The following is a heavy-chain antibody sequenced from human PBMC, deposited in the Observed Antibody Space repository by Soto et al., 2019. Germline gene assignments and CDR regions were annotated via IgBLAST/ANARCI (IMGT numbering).Heavy chain of an antibody. D-gene: IGHD5-18*01. CDR1: GFNFSSYA. J-gene: IGHJ4*02. CDR3: ASDQPGYSYGYGLGY. Sequence: GGSLRLSCAASGFNFSSYAMSWVRQAPGKGLEWVSVISGSGGSTDYAGSVKGRFTISRDNSKNTLYLQMNSLRAEDTAVYYCASDQPGYSYGYGLGYWGQGTLVTVSS. CDR2: ISGSGGST. V-gene: IGHV3-23*01.